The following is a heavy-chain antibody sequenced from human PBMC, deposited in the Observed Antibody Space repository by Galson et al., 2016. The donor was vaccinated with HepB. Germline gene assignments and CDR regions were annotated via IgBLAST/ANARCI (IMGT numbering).Heavy chain of an antibody. CDR1: GFTFSIYG. CDR3: AKKSPGKELSPPDY. CDR2: TSSDESVK. Sequence: SLRLSGAASGFTFSIYGLHWIRQAPGKGLEWVATTSSDESVKHYADPVQGRFTISKDNFKNTLYLQMNSLRAEDTAVYYCAKKSPGKELSPPDYWGQGTLFTVSS. D-gene: IGHD1-26*01. J-gene: IGHJ4*02. V-gene: IGHV3-30*18.